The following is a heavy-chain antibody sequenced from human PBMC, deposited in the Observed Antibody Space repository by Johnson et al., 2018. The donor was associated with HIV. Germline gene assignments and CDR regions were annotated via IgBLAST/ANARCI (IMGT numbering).Heavy chain of an antibody. J-gene: IGHJ3*02. CDR2: ISYDGSNK. CDR1: GFTFSSYG. CDR3: AKGENEYGDYGLDAFDI. Sequence: QVQLVESGGGVVQPGRSLRLSCAASGFTFSSYGMHWVRQAPGKGLEWVAVISYDGSNKYYADSVTGRFTISRDNSKNRLYLQMNSLGAEDTAVYYCAKGENEYGDYGLDAFDIWGQGTMVTVSS. D-gene: IGHD4-17*01. V-gene: IGHV3-30*18.